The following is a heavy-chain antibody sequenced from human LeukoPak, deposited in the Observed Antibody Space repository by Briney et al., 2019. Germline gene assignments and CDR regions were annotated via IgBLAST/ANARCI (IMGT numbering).Heavy chain of an antibody. CDR1: GFTFSSYI. CDR2: ISSSSSYI. J-gene: IGHJ6*01. D-gene: IGHD2-15*01. CDR3: ARGSEGYCSGGGCYYGMDV. V-gene: IGHV3-21*01. Sequence: PGWSLRLSCAASGFTFSSYIMNWVRQAPGKGLEWVSYISSSSSYIYYADSVKGRFTISRDNAENSLYLQMNSLRAEDTAVYYCARGSEGYCSGGGCYYGMDVWGQGTTVTVSS.